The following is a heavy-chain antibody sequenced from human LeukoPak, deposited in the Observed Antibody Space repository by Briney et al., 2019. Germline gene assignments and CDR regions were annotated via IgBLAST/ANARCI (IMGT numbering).Heavy chain of an antibody. CDR2: IRYDGSNK. CDR3: AKDRYSGSYLTY. J-gene: IGHJ4*02. D-gene: IGHD1-26*01. Sequence: GGSLRLSCAASGFTFSTYGMHWVRQAPGKGLEWVAFIRYDGSNKYYADSVKGRFTISRDNSKNTVFLQMNRLRAEDTAVYYCAKDRYSGSYLTYWGQGTLVTVSS. CDR1: GFTFSTYG. V-gene: IGHV3-30*02.